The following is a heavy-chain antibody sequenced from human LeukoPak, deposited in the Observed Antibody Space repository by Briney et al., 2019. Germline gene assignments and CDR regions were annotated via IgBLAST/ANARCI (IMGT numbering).Heavy chain of an antibody. CDR3: AKERGGQDWDFDL. Sequence: VGSPRLSCAASGFTFSNYAMNWVRQAPGKGLEWVSLISGSTGSTYYADSVKGRFSISRDNSKNTVYLQMNSLRAEDTAVYYCAKERGGQDWDFDLWGRGTLVTVSS. V-gene: IGHV3-23*01. D-gene: IGHD3-10*01. CDR1: GFTFSNYA. J-gene: IGHJ2*01. CDR2: ISGSTGST.